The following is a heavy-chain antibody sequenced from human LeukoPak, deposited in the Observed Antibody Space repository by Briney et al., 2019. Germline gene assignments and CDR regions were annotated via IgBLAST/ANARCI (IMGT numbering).Heavy chain of an antibody. CDR3: GSTSGP. CDR2: IKEDGSEK. D-gene: IGHD1-26*01. J-gene: IGHJ5*02. V-gene: IGHV3-7*01. CDR1: GFTLRNYW. Sequence: GGSLRLSCAASGFTLRNYWMRWVRQAPGKGLEWVANIKEDGSEKYYVDSVRDRFTVSIDHAKNLLYLQMSSLRVEDSAVYYCGSTSGPWGQGTLVTVSS.